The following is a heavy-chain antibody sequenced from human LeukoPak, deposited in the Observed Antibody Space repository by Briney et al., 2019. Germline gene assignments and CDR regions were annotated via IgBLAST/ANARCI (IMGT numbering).Heavy chain of an antibody. D-gene: IGHD3-3*01. CDR1: GFTVSSNY. CDR3: ASIPALLSSFAS. CDR2: SYTGGNT. Sequence: GGSLRLSCAASGFTVSSNYMSWVRQAPGKGLEWVSVSYTGGNTHYADSVKGRFTLSRDNSKNTVYLQMNSLRVEDTAMYYCASIPALLSSFASWGKGTLVTVS. J-gene: IGHJ4*02. V-gene: IGHV3-66*01.